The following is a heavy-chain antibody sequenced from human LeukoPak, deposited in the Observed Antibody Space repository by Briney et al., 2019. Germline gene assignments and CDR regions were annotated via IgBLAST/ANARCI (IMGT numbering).Heavy chain of an antibody. V-gene: IGHV3-21*01. J-gene: IGHJ4*02. D-gene: IGHD6-13*01. CDR3: ARDPLYPACSWYGLGYYFGG. CDR2: ISSISSYI. CDR1: GFTFSRYS. Sequence: GGSLRLSCAPSGFTFSRYSMSWVRQAPGKGLEWVSSISSISSYIYYADSVKGRFTISRDNAKNSLYLQMNRLRPGDTAVYVCARDPLYPACSWYGLGYYFGGWGQGTLVT.